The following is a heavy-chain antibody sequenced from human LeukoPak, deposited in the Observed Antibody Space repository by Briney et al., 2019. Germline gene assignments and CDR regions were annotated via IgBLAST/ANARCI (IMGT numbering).Heavy chain of an antibody. D-gene: IGHD3-22*01. J-gene: IGHJ4*02. V-gene: IGHV4-34*01. CDR2: INHSGST. CDR3: AREYGSSGYQY. CDR1: GGSFSGYY. Sequence: KPSETLSLTCAVYGGSFSGYYWNWIRQSPGKGLEWIGEINHSGSTNYNPSLKSRVTISLDTSNNQFSLKLSSVTAADTAVYYCAREYGSSGYQYWGQGTLVTVSS.